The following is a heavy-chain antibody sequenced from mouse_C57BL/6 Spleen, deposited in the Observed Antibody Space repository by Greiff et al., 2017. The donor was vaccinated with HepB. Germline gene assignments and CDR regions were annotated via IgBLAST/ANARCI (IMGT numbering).Heavy chain of an antibody. CDR1: GYSITSGYY. CDR3: ARDYGGYPFMDY. D-gene: IGHD2-3*01. Sequence: DVKLQESGPGLVKPSQSLSLTCSVTGYSITSGYYWNWIRQFPGNKLEWMGYISYDGSNNYNPSLKNRISITRDTSKNQFFLKLNSVTTEDTATYYCARDYGGYPFMDYWGQGTSVTVSS. CDR2: ISYDGSN. V-gene: IGHV3-6*01. J-gene: IGHJ4*01.